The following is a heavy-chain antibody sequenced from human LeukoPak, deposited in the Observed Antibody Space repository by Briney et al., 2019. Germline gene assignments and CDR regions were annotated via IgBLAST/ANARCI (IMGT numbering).Heavy chain of an antibody. V-gene: IGHV3-21*01. CDR1: GFTFRSYS. CDR3: ASFMTTVTIPDY. D-gene: IGHD4-17*01. J-gene: IGHJ4*02. CDR2: ITSSGSHM. Sequence: KPGGSLRLSCAASGFTFRSYSMNWVRQAPGKRLEWLSSITSSGSHMYYADSVKGRFTISRDNAKSSLYLQMNSLSPEGTAVYYCASFMTTVTIPDYWGQGTLVTVSS.